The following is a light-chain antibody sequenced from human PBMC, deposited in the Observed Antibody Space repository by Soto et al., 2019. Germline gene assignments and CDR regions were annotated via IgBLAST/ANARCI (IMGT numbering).Light chain of an antibody. CDR3: QQRSTWPT. CDR1: QSVTSS. CDR2: DVS. Sequence: DIVLTQSPATLSLSPGERATLSCRASQSVTSSLAWFQQKPGQPPRLLIYDVSVRATGIPARFSGSGSGTDFTLTSSSLEPEDFAVYYGQQRSTWPTFGGGTKVEIK. J-gene: IGKJ4*01. V-gene: IGKV3-11*01.